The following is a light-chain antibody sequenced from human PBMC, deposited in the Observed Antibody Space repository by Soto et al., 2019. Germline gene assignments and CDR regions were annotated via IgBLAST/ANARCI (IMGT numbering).Light chain of an antibody. J-gene: IGLJ1*01. CDR2: EDS. CDR3: CSYATINTFV. V-gene: IGLV2-23*02. CDR1: SSDVGTYNL. Sequence: QSVLTQPASVSGSPGQSITISCTGTSSDVGTYNLVSWYQQHPGKAPKLLISEDSKRPSGVSNRFSGSKSGNTASLSISGLQAEDGASYYCCSYATINTFVFGTGTKVTVL.